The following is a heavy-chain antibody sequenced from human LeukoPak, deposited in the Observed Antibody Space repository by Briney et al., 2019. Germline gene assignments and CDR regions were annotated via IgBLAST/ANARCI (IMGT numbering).Heavy chain of an antibody. V-gene: IGHV1-2*02. Sequence: GASVKVSCKASGYTFTGYYMHWVRQAPGQGLEWMGWINPNSGGTNYAQKFQGRVTMTRDTSISTAHMELSRLRSDDTAVYYCARVRGGYLVATRSLYYWGQGTLVTVSS. J-gene: IGHJ4*02. D-gene: IGHD5-12*01. CDR2: INPNSGGT. CDR1: GYTFTGYY. CDR3: ARVRGGYLVATRSLYY.